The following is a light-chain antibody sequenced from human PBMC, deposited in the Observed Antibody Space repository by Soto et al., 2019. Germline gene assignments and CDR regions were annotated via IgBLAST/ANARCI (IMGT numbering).Light chain of an antibody. CDR1: QSVLYSSNNKTY. V-gene: IGKV4-1*01. J-gene: IGKJ5*01. Sequence: DTVMTQSPDSLAVSLGERATINCKSSQSVLYSSNNKTYLAWYQQKPGQPPRLLIYWASTRQSGVPDRFSGSGSGTDFTLTVNSLQAEDVAIYYCQQYYGMPPITFGQGTRLEIK. CDR3: QQYYGMPPIT. CDR2: WAS.